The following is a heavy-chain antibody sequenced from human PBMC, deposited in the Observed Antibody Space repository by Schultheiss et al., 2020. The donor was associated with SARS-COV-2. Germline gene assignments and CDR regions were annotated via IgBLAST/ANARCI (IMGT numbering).Heavy chain of an antibody. CDR2: IYYSGST. D-gene: IGHD3-16*01. CDR1: GGSISSSSYY. Sequence: SQTLSLTCTVSGGSISSSSYYWGWIRQPPGKGLEWIGSIYYSGSTYYNPSLKSRVTISVDTSKNQFSLKLSSVTAADTAVYYCARHTYDMRDPNSYYFDYWGQGTLVTVSS. J-gene: IGHJ4*02. CDR3: ARHTYDMRDPNSYYFDY. V-gene: IGHV4-39*01.